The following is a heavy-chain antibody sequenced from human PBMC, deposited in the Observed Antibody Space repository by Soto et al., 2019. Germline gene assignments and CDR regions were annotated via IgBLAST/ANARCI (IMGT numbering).Heavy chain of an antibody. CDR2: IIPIFTTT. CDR1: GGSFSNSA. CDR3: ARPSGLLGQFSALVDY. Sequence: QVQPVQSGPEVRRPGSSVKVSCKASGGSFSNSAIAWVRQAPGQGLEWLGMIIPIFTTTNYAQKFKDRLTITADGSTSTAYMELSGLKSEDTAVYFCARPSGLLGQFSALVDYWGQGTLVTVSS. V-gene: IGHV1-69*18. D-gene: IGHD6-6*01. J-gene: IGHJ4*02.